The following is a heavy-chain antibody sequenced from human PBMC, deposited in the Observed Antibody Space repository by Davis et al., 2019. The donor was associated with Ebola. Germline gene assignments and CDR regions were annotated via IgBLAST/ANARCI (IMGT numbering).Heavy chain of an antibody. Sequence: ASVKVSCKASGYTFTGYYIHWVRQAPGQGLEWMGWINSNSGGTDYAQEFQGRVTMTRDTSISTAYMELSRLRSDDTAVYYCARASLGYCSGGSCYSSNWFDPWGQGTLVTVSS. CDR3: ARASLGYCSGGSCYSSNWFDP. CDR2: INSNSGGT. CDR1: GYTFTGYY. J-gene: IGHJ5*02. V-gene: IGHV1-2*02. D-gene: IGHD2-15*01.